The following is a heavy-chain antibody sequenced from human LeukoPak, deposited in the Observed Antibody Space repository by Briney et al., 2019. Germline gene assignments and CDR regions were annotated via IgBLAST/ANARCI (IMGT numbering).Heavy chain of an antibody. CDR1: GDSISSSS. CDR3: ARCPSRAGAFDI. Sequence: ETLSLTCAVSGDSISSSSYYWGWIRQPPGKGLEWVSSISSSSSYIYYADSVKGRFTISRDNAKNSLYLQMNSPRAEDTAVYYCARCPSRAGAFDIWGQGTMVTVSS. D-gene: IGHD6-13*01. V-gene: IGHV3-21*01. J-gene: IGHJ3*02. CDR2: ISSSSSYI.